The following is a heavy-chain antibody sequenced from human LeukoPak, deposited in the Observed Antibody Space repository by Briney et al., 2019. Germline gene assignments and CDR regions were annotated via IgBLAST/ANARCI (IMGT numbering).Heavy chain of an antibody. J-gene: IGHJ6*02. V-gene: IGHV3-30*04. D-gene: IGHD4-23*01. CDR2: ISYDGSNK. Sequence: GGSLRLSCAASGFTFSSYAMHWVRQAPGKGLEWVAVISYDGSNKYYADSVKGRFTISRDNSKNTLYLQMNSLRVEDTAVYYCAREMAVADYYGMDVWGQGTTVTVSS. CDR1: GFTFSSYA. CDR3: AREMAVADYYGMDV.